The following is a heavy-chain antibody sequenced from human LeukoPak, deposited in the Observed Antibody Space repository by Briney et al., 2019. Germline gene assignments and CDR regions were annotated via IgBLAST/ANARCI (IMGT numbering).Heavy chain of an antibody. Sequence: GGPLRLSWAASGFTLGSYGMSWVRQAPGKGLEWVANIKQDGSEKYYVDSVKGRFTISRDNAKNAVYLQMNSLTAEDTAVYYCARGKLDFAFWGQGTLVTVSS. CDR2: IKQDGSEK. CDR3: ARGKLDFAF. CDR1: GFTLGSYG. J-gene: IGHJ4*02. D-gene: IGHD3-9*01. V-gene: IGHV3-7*01.